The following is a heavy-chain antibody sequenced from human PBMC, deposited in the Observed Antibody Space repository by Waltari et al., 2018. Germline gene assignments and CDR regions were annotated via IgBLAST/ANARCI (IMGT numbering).Heavy chain of an antibody. D-gene: IGHD3-3*01. CDR3: ARGRLRFLEWLSNRNWFDP. CDR2: INHSGST. CDR1: GGSFSGYY. Sequence: QVQLQQWGAGLLKPSETLSLTCAVYGGSFSGYYWSWIRQPPGKGLEWIGEINHSGSTNYNPSLKSRVTISVDTSKNQFSLKLSSVTAADTAVYYCARGRLRFLEWLSNRNWFDPWGQGTLVTVSS. J-gene: IGHJ5*02. V-gene: IGHV4-34*01.